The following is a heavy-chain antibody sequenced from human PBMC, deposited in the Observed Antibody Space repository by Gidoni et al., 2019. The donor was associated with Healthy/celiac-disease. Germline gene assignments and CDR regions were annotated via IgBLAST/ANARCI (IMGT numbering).Heavy chain of an antibody. J-gene: IGHJ4*02. D-gene: IGHD6-19*01. V-gene: IGHV3-23*01. Sequence: EVQLLESGGGLVQPGGSLRLSCAASGFTVRSYAMSWVRQAPGKGLEWVSAISGSGGSTYYADSVKGRFTISRDNSKNTLYLQMNSLRAEDTAVYYCAKLQWLVGGGGFDYWGQGTLVTVSS. CDR2: ISGSGGST. CDR1: GFTVRSYA. CDR3: AKLQWLVGGGGFDY.